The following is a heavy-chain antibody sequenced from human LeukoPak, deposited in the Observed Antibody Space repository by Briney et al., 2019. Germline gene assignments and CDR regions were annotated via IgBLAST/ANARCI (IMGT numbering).Heavy chain of an antibody. CDR1: GFTFSSYA. V-gene: IGHV3-23*01. CDR3: AKDRTTIFGVAPKDY. Sequence: PGGSLRLSCAASGFTFSSYAMSWVRQAPGKGLEWVSGISGSGDSTYYADSVKGRSTISRDNSKNTLFLQMNGLRAEDTAVYYCAKDRTTIFGVAPKDYWGQGTLVTVSS. CDR2: ISGSGDST. J-gene: IGHJ4*02. D-gene: IGHD3-3*01.